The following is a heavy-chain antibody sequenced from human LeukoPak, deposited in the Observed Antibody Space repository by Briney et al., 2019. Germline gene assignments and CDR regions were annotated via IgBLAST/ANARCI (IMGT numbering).Heavy chain of an antibody. Sequence: GGSLRLSCSASGLTFSSSTMTWVRQAPGKGLEWVSVGHSSGATFYAGSVKGRFTVSRDNSKNTLYLQMDSLRGEDTALYYCTKDLYSDSPDYWGQGTLVTVSS. J-gene: IGHJ4*02. D-gene: IGHD5-12*01. CDR1: GLTFSSST. CDR2: GHSSGAT. CDR3: TKDLYSDSPDY. V-gene: IGHV3-23*01.